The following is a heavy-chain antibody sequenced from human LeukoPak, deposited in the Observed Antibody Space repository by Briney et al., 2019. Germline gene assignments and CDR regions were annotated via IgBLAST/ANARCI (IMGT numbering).Heavy chain of an antibody. D-gene: IGHD5-12*01. CDR3: ARGRTKHLCIVATICHYYYYFMDV. Sequence: EASVKVSCKASGYTFTSYDINWVRQATGQGLEWMGWMNPNSGNTGYAQKFQGRVTMTRNTSISTAYMELSSLRSEDTAVYYCARGRTKHLCIVATICHYYYYFMDVWGKETTVTVSS. CDR2: MNPNSGNT. J-gene: IGHJ6*03. CDR1: GYTFTSYD. V-gene: IGHV1-8*01.